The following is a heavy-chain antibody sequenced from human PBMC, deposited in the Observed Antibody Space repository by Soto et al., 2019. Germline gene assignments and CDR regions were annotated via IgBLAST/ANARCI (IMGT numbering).Heavy chain of an antibody. Sequence: EVQLVESGGGLVQPGGSLRLSCTASGFTFSDSWMTWVLQAPGKGLEWVARIKPDESEKKYADSVKGRFSISRDNAKNAKYLQMDSLRGEDTAVYFCERQIRVRTPNWFDPWGQGTLVSVSS. CDR3: ERQIRVRTPNWFDP. CDR2: IKPDESEK. CDR1: GFTFSDSW. J-gene: IGHJ5*02. V-gene: IGHV3-7*01.